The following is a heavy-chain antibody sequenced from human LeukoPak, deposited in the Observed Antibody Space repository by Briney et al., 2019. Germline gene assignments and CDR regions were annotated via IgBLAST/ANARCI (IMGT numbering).Heavy chain of an antibody. CDR3: AKSVASRPYFDY. CDR1: ALTFSSYA. D-gene: IGHD6-6*01. CDR2: ISGSGDNT. V-gene: IGHV3-23*01. J-gene: IGHJ4*02. Sequence: GGSLRLSCAASALTFSSYAMSWVRQAPGKGLEWASSISGSGDNTYYTDSVEGRFTISRDNSKNTLYLQMDSLRAEDTAVYYCAKSVASRPYFDYWGQGTLVTVSS.